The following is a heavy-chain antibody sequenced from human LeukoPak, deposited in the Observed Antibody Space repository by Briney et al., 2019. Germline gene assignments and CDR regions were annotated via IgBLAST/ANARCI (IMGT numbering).Heavy chain of an antibody. D-gene: IGHD2-2*01. Sequence: ASVKVPCKASGGTFSSYTISWVRQAPGQGLEWMGRIIPILGIANYAQKFQGRVTITADKSTSTAYMELSSLRSEDTAVYYCARGYCSSTSCYLYWFDPWGQGTLVTVSS. CDR3: ARGYCSSTSCYLYWFDP. J-gene: IGHJ5*02. CDR2: IIPILGIA. CDR1: GGTFSSYT. V-gene: IGHV1-69*02.